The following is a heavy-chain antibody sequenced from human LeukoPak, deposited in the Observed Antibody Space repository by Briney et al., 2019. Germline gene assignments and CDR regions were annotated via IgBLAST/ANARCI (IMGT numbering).Heavy chain of an antibody. V-gene: IGHV4-38-2*01. D-gene: IGHD1-26*01. CDR3: AIQRGATDY. CDR2: IYYGGST. CDR1: GYSISTGYY. Sequence: WETLSLTCAVSGYSISTGYYWAWIRQPPGKGLEWITTIYYGGSTYYNPSLKSRVTISVDTSRNQFSLNLRSVTAADTAVYYCAIQRGATDYWGQGTLVTVSS. J-gene: IGHJ4*02.